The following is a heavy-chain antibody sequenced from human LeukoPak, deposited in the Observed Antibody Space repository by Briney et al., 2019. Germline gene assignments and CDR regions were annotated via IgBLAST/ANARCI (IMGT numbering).Heavy chain of an antibody. CDR3: ARGLYWGSAGSGICYMDV. D-gene: IGHD1-26*01. Sequence: SETLSLTCAVFGGPFSGYDWSWIRQTPGKGLEWIGETNESGRTNYNPSLKSRVNIQLGTSNNQFSLQLRSMTAADTAVYYCARGLYWGSAGSGICYMDVWGTGTTVIVSS. V-gene: IGHV4-34*01. CDR1: GGPFSGYD. CDR2: TNESGRT. J-gene: IGHJ6*03.